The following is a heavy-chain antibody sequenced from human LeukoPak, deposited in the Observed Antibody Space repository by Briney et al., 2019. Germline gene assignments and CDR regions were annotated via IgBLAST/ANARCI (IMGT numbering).Heavy chain of an antibody. D-gene: IGHD6-13*01. J-gene: IGHJ4*02. CDR2: IFAKAEPA. Sequence: ASVKVSCKASGYTFTSYGISWVRQAPGQGLEWLGKIFAKAEPATNAQKFQGRVTLTRDTSTSTVYMELSSLRSEDTAVYYCARGQLSSSSFDYWGQGTLVTVSS. V-gene: IGHV1-18*01. CDR3: ARGQLSSSSFDY. CDR1: GYTFTSYG.